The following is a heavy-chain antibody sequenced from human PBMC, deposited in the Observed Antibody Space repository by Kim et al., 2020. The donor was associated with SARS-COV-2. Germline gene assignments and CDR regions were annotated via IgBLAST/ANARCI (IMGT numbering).Heavy chain of an antibody. V-gene: IGHV4-39*01. D-gene: IGHD3-10*01. CDR3: ARQPDYYGSEFDY. CDR1: GGSISSSSYY. Sequence: SETLSLTCTVSGGSISSSSYYWGWIRQPPGKGREWIGSIYYSGSTYYNPSLKSRVTISVDTSKKQFFLKLSSVTAADTAVYYCARQPDYYGSEFDYWGQGTLVTVSS. J-gene: IGHJ4*02. CDR2: IYYSGST.